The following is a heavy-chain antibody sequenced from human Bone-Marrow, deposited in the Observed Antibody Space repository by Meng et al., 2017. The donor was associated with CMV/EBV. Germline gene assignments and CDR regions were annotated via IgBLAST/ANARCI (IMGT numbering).Heavy chain of an antibody. CDR2: IHWNDDL. J-gene: IGHJ6*02. CDR3: AHTRLAGGTWNYHSTGMDV. D-gene: IGHD1-7*01. V-gene: IGHV2-5*01. Sequence: SGPPLVKPTQTLTLTCTVSGFSLTTNGVGVGWIRQPPGKALEWLALIHWNDDLYYSPSLKTRLTIAKDTSKNQVVLRMTNVDPVDTATYYCAHTRLAGGTWNYHSTGMDVWGQGITVTVSS. CDR1: GFSLTTNGVG.